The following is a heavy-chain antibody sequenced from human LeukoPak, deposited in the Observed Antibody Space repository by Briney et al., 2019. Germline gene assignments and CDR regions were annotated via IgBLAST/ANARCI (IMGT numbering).Heavy chain of an antibody. J-gene: IGHJ4*02. V-gene: IGHV3-33*01. CDR2: TWFDGSNK. CDR3: ARGSYSSSAGNFDY. D-gene: IGHD6-6*01. Sequence: GGSLRLSCAASGFTFSSSGMHWVRQAPGKGLEWVAVTWFDGSNKYYADSVKGRFTISRDNPKNTLHLQMNSLRAEDTAVYYCARGSYSSSAGNFDYWGQGTLVTVSS. CDR1: GFTFSSSG.